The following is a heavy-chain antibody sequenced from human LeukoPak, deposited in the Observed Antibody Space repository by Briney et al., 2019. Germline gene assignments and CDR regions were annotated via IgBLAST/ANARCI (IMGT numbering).Heavy chain of an antibody. V-gene: IGHV1-69-2*01. CDR1: GYTFTDYY. J-gene: IGHJ4*02. CDR3: VTSGPLWFGES. D-gene: IGHD3-10*01. Sequence: ASVKVSCKVSGYTFTDYYMHWVPQAPGKGLEWMGLVYPEDGETIYAEKFQGRVTITADTSTDTAYMELSSLRSEDTAVYYCVTSGPLWFGESWGQGTLVTVSS. CDR2: VYPEDGET.